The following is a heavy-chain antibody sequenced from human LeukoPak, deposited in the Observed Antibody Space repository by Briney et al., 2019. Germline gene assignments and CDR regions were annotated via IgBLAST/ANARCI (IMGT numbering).Heavy chain of an antibody. CDR3: AKDPDAGNWFDP. CDR1: GFTFGSFA. J-gene: IGHJ5*02. CDR2: ISGSGEYT. V-gene: IGHV3-23*01. Sequence: GGSLRLSCAASGFTFGSFAMSWVRQAPGKGLGWVSLISGSGEYTYYADSVKGRFTISRDNSNDTLYLQMNRLRVEDTAIYYCAKDPDAGNWFDPWGQGTLVTVSS.